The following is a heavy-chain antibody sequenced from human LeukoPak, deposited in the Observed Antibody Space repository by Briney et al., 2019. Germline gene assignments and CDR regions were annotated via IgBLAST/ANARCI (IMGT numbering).Heavy chain of an antibody. CDR3: ARKYSSGFLYGMDV. J-gene: IGHJ6*02. V-gene: IGHV4-34*01. D-gene: IGHD6-19*01. CDR2: INHSGST. Sequence: PSETLSLTCAVYGGSFSGYYWSWIRQPPGKGLEWIGEINHSGSTNYNPSLKSRVTISVDTSKNQFSLKLSSVTAADTAVYYCARKYSSGFLYGMDVWGQGTLVTVSS. CDR1: GGSFSGYY.